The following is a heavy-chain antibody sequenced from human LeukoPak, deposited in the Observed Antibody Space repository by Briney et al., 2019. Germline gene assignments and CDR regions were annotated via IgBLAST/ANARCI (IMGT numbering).Heavy chain of an antibody. J-gene: IGHJ4*02. V-gene: IGHV3-53*01. D-gene: IGHD3-22*01. Sequence: ETGGSLRLSCAASGFTVSSNYMSWVRQAPGKGLEWVSVIYSGGSTYYADSVKGRFTISRDNSRNTLYLQMNSLRAEDTAVYYCARDDSSGYNDYWGQGTLVIVSS. CDR3: ARDDSSGYNDY. CDR2: IYSGGST. CDR1: GFTVSSNY.